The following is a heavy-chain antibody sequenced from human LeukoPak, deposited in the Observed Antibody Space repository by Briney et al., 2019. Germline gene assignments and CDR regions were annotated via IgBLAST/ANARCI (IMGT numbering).Heavy chain of an antibody. CDR2: ISGSGGST. CDR1: VSTITSFT. V-gene: IGHV3-23*01. CDR3: ATHSPSRFIAAAGIHH. Sequence: GSLRPSCVASVSTITSFTMRWFRQAPGKGLEWVSAISGSGGSTYYADSVKGRFTISRDNSKNTLYLQMNSPRAVNSAVYYYATHSPSRFIAAAGIHHWGQGTLVTVSS. D-gene: IGHD6-13*01. J-gene: IGHJ1*01.